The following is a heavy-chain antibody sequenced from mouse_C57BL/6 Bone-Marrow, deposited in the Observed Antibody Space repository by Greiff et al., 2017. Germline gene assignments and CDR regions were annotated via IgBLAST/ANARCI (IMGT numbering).Heavy chain of an antibody. Sequence: VQLKESGGGLVKPGGSLKLSCAASGFTFSSYAMSWVRQTPEKRLEWVATISDGGSYTYYPDNVKGRFTISRDNAKNNLYLQMSHLKSEDTAMYYCARDRGYGPEAYWGQGTLVTVSA. CDR2: ISDGGSYT. CDR1: GFTFSSYA. V-gene: IGHV5-4*01. D-gene: IGHD1-1*01. J-gene: IGHJ3*01. CDR3: ARDRGYGPEAY.